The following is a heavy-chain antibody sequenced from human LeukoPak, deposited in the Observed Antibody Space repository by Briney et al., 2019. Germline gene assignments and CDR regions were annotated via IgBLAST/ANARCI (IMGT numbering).Heavy chain of an antibody. CDR1: GGSISSNGYY. J-gene: IGHJ3*02. D-gene: IGHD1-26*01. Sequence: PSETLSLTCTVSGGSISSNGYYWGWIRQPPGKGLEWIGSFYYTGSTFYSPSLKSRVTISVDTSKNQFSLKLRSVTAADTAVFYCARRSGTYHAFDIWGQGTMVTVSS. V-gene: IGHV4-39*01. CDR2: FYYTGST. CDR3: ARRSGTYHAFDI.